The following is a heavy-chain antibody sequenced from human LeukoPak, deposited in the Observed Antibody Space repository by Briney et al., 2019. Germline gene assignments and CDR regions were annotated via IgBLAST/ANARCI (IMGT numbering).Heavy chain of an antibody. D-gene: IGHD3-22*01. CDR1: GFTFSSYA. Sequence: GGSLRLSCAASGFTFSSYAMSWVRQAPGNGLEWVSAISGSGGSTYYADSVKGRFTISRDNSKNTLYLQMNSLRAEDTAVYYCAKDLSPYDSSGYYFGYWGQGTLVTVSS. J-gene: IGHJ4*02. CDR3: AKDLSPYDSSGYYFGY. V-gene: IGHV3-23*01. CDR2: ISGSGGST.